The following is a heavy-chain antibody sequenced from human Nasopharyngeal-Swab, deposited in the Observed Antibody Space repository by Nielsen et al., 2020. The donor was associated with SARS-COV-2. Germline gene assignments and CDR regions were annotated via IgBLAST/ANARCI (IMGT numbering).Heavy chain of an antibody. V-gene: IGHV4-31*03. D-gene: IGHD3-10*01. CDR2: IYYSGNT. J-gene: IGHJ3*02. CDR3: ARGDYDGSGSLDAFDI. Sequence: SETLSLTCTVSGGSISSGGYYWSWIRQHPGKGLEWIGYIYYSGNTYYNPSLKSRVTISVDTSKNQFSLRLSSVTAADTAVYYCARGDYDGSGSLDAFDIWGQGTMVTVSS. CDR1: GGSISSGGYY.